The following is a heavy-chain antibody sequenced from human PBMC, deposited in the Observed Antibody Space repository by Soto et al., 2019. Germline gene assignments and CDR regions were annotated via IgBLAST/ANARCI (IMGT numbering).Heavy chain of an antibody. CDR3: ARGDSTDCSNGVCSLFYNPDMDA. V-gene: IGHV1-2*04. J-gene: IGHJ6*02. CDR2: INPKSGGT. CDR1: GYSFTDYH. Sequence: RGSVKVSCKASGYSFTDYHIHWVRQAPGQGLEWLGRINPKSGGTSTAQKFQRWVTMTTDTSISTASMELTRLTSDDTAIYYCARGDSTDCSNGVCSLFYNPDMDAWG. D-gene: IGHD2-8*01.